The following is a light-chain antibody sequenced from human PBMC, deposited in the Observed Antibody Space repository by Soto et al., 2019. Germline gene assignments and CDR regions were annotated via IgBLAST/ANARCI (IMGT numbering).Light chain of an antibody. J-gene: IGKJ1*01. CDR2: DAS. CDR1: QSISSW. Sequence: DIQMIQSPSTLSASVGDRVTITCRASQSISSWLAWYQQKPGKAPKLLIYDASSLESGVPSRFSGSGFGTEFTLTISSLQPDDFATYYCQQYNSYWTFGQGTKVDIK. V-gene: IGKV1-5*01. CDR3: QQYNSYWT.